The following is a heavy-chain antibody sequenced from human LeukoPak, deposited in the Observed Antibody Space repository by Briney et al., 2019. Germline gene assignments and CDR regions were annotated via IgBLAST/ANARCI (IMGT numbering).Heavy chain of an antibody. CDR2: IYHSGST. CDR1: GGSISSGGYS. Sequence: SQTLSLTCTVSGGSISSGGYSWSWIRQPPGKGLEWIGYIYHSGSTYYNPSLKSRVTISVDRSKNQFSLKLSSVTAADTAVYYCARGLMVATRGRAFDIWGQGTMVTVSS. D-gene: IGHD5-12*01. CDR3: ARGLMVATRGRAFDI. J-gene: IGHJ3*02. V-gene: IGHV4-30-2*01.